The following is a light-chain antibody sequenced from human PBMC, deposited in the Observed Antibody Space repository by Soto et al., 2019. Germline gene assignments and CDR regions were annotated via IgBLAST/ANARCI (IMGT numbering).Light chain of an antibody. J-gene: IGLJ3*02. Sequence: NFMLTQPHSVSESPGKTVTISCTRSSGSIASYYVQWYQQRPGSSPTTVIYEDTQRPSGVPDRFSGSIDSSSNSASLTISGLKTEDEAYYYCQSYDSSNSWVFGGGTKLTVL. CDR1: SGSIASYY. CDR3: QSYDSSNSWV. V-gene: IGLV6-57*01. CDR2: EDT.